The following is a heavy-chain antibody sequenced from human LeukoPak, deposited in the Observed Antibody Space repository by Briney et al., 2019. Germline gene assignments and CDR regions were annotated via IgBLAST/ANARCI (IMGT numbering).Heavy chain of an antibody. D-gene: IGHD2-15*01. J-gene: IGHJ4*02. CDR2: IFYTGST. CDR1: GGSISSYY. V-gene: IGHV4-59*01. Sequence: SETLSLTCTVSGGSISSYYWNWIRQPPGKGLEWIGYIFYTGSTHYNPSLKSRVTISVDTSKNQFSLKLSSVTAADTAVYYCARSYRYCTGGNCYPGAFDYWGQGTLVTVSS. CDR3: ARSYRYCTGGNCYPGAFDY.